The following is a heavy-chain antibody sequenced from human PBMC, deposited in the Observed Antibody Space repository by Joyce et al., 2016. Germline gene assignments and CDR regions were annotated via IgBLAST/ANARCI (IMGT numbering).Heavy chain of an antibody. CDR3: ARVSFGNDKGRLNPAMFEY. V-gene: IGHV1-46*01. CDR2: VNPSGGGT. Sequence: QVQLVQSGTEVQKPGASVKVSCKASGYTFTSYYIHWVRQGPGQGLEWMGIVNPSGGGTTDAQKFQGRVTMTRDTSTSTVYMELSSLRSEDTAVYYCARVSFGNDKGRLNPAMFEYWGLGTLVTVSS. CDR1: GYTFTSYY. J-gene: IGHJ4*02. D-gene: IGHD5-12*01.